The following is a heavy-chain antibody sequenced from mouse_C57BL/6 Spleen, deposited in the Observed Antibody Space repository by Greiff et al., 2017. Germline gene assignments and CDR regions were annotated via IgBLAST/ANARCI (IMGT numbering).Heavy chain of an antibody. CDR1: GYAFSSSW. V-gene: IGHV1-82*01. Sequence: QVQLKESGPELVKPGASVKISCKASGYAFSSSWMNWVKQRPGKGLEWIGRIYPGDGDTNYNGKFKGKATLTADKSSSTAYMQLSSLTSEDSAVYFCAREELGLFAYWGQGTLVTVSA. J-gene: IGHJ3*01. D-gene: IGHD4-1*01. CDR2: IYPGDGDT. CDR3: AREELGLFAY.